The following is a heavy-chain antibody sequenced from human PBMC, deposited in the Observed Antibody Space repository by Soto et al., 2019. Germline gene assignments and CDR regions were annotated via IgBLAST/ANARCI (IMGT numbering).Heavy chain of an antibody. V-gene: IGHV1-18*01. J-gene: IGHJ6*03. D-gene: IGHD5-12*01. CDR2: ISAYNGNT. CDR1: GYTFTSYG. CDR3: ARDRIDFYGYYNYYYYMDV. Sequence: ASVKVSCKASGYTFTSYGISWVRQAPGQGLEWMGWISAYNGNTNYAQKLQGRVTMTTDTSTSTAYMELRSLRSDDTAVYYCARDRIDFYGYYNYYYYMDVWGKGTTVTVSS.